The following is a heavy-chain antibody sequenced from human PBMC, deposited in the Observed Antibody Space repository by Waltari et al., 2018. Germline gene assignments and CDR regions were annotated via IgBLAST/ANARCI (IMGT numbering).Heavy chain of an antibody. CDR2: IYYSGST. Sequence: QLQLQESGPGLVKPSETLSLTCTVSGGSISSSSYYWGWIRQPPGKGLEWIGSIYYSGSTYYNPSLKSRVTISVDTSKNQFSLKLSSVTAADTAVYYCARSNTIAVAATGAFDIWGQGTTVTVSS. J-gene: IGHJ3*02. CDR1: GGSISSSSYY. D-gene: IGHD6-19*01. CDR3: ARSNTIAVAATGAFDI. V-gene: IGHV4-39*01.